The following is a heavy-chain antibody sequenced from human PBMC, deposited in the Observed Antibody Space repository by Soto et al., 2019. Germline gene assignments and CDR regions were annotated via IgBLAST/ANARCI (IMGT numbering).Heavy chain of an antibody. CDR3: ARVLGESPYYYYYGMDV. CDR1: GGSISSGDYY. Sequence: QVQLQESGPGLVKPSQTLSLTCTVSGGSISSGDYYWSWIRQPPGKGLEWIGYIYYSGSTYYNPSLKSRVTISVDRSKNQFSLKLSSVTAADTAVYYCARVLGESPYYYYYGMDVWGQGTTVTVSS. CDR2: IYYSGST. J-gene: IGHJ6*02. V-gene: IGHV4-30-4*01. D-gene: IGHD4-17*01.